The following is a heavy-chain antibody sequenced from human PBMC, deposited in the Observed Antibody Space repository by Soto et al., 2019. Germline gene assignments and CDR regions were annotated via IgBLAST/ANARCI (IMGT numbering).Heavy chain of an antibody. V-gene: IGHV4-28*01. J-gene: IGHJ4*02. Sequence: QVQLQESGPGLVKPSDTLSLTCAVSGYSISSSNWWGWIRQPPGKGLEWIGYIYYSGTTYYNPSLKSRVTMSVDTPKNQCSLKLTSVTAVDTAVYYCARREIQGPIDYWGQGTLVTVSS. CDR1: GYSISSSNW. CDR3: ARREIQGPIDY. CDR2: IYYSGTT. D-gene: IGHD1-26*01.